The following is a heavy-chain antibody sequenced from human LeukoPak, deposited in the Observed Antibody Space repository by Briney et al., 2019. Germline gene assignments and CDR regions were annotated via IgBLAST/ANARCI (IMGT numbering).Heavy chain of an antibody. CDR1: GFTFSSYN. D-gene: IGHD3-22*01. V-gene: IGHV3-21*01. Sequence: GGSLRLSCAASGFTFSSYNMNWVRQAPGKGLEWVSSVSNSRSYIYYADSVKGRFTISRDNAKNSLYLQMNSLRAEDTAVYFCARDPNYFDTSGYYRSHYAFDIWGQGTMVTVSS. CDR2: VSNSRSYI. CDR3: ARDPNYFDTSGYYRSHYAFDI. J-gene: IGHJ3*02.